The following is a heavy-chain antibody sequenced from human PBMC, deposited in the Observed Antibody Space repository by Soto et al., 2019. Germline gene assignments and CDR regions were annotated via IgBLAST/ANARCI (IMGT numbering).Heavy chain of an antibody. J-gene: IGHJ6*02. CDR1: GYTFTSYG. CDR3: AREVQLPTYTYYYYYYGMDV. CDR2: ISAYNGNT. D-gene: IGHD2-2*01. V-gene: IGHV1-18*01. Sequence: QVQLVQSGAEVKKPGASVKVSYKASGYTFTSYGISWVRQAPGQGLEWMGWISAYNGNTNYAQKLQGRVTMTTDTSXXTXYXXLRSLRSDDTAVYYCAREVQLPTYTYYYYYYGMDVWGQGTTVTVSS.